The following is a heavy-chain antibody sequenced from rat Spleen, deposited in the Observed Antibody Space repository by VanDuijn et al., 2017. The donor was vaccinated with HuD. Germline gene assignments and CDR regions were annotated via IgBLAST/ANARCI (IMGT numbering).Heavy chain of an antibody. J-gene: IGHJ1*01. CDR3: TTAGRDWYFDF. V-gene: IGHV5-20*01. D-gene: IGHD1-11*01. CDR2: ISSDGRRN. Sequence: EVQLVESGGGLVQPGRSMKLSCAASGFTFSNYYMAWVRQAPTKGLEWVATISSDGRRNYYRDSVKGRFTISRNNAKSTLYLQMDSLRSEDTATYYCTTAGRDWYFDFWGPGTMVTVSS. CDR1: GFTFSNYY.